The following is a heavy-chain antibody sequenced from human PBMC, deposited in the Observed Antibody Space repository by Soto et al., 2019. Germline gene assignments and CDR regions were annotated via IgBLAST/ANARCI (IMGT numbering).Heavy chain of an antibody. CDR2: IWYDGSNK. CDR3: ASALETGDY. Sequence: QVQLVESGGGVVQPGRSLRLSCVASGFTFSNYGMHWVRQAPGKGPEWVAVIWYDGSNKDYADSVKGRFTISRDNSRNTLNLQRNSLSAEDTSVSYCASALETGDYWGQGTLVTVSS. V-gene: IGHV3-33*01. D-gene: IGHD3-10*01. CDR1: GFTFSNYG. J-gene: IGHJ4*02.